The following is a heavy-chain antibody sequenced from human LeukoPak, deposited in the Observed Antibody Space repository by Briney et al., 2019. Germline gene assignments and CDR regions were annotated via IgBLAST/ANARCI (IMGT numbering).Heavy chain of an antibody. CDR1: GFTSSNAW. J-gene: IGHJ4*02. CDR2: IKSKTDGGTT. Sequence: GGSLRLSCAASGFTSSNAWMSWVRQAPGKGLEWVGRIKSKTDGGTTDYAAPVKGRFTISRDDSKNTLYLQMNSLKTEDTAVYYCTTGLWEWDRDYWGQGTLVTVSS. D-gene: IGHD1-26*01. CDR3: TTGLWEWDRDY. V-gene: IGHV3-15*01.